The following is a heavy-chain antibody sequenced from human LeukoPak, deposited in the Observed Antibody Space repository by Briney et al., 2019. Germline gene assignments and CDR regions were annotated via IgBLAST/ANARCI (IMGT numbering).Heavy chain of an antibody. CDR3: ARYQNYYGSGSYFDYGMDV. CDR2: ISAYNANT. J-gene: IGHJ6*02. CDR1: GYTFTSYG. V-gene: IGHV1-18*01. Sequence: ASVKVSCKASGYTFTSYGISWVRQAPGQGLEWMGWISAYNANTNYAQKLQGRVTMTTDTSTSTAYMELRSLRSEDTAVYYCARYQNYYGSGSYFDYGMDVWGQGTTVTVSS. D-gene: IGHD3-10*01.